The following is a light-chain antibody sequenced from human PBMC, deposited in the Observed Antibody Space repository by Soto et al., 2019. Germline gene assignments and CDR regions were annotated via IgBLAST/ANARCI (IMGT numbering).Light chain of an antibody. CDR3: QQYGSSPNT. V-gene: IGKV3-20*01. CDR1: QRVSSSY. J-gene: IGKJ2*01. CDR2: GAS. Sequence: EIVLTQSPGTLSLSPGERATLSCRASQRVSSSYLAWYQQKPGQAPRLLIYGASSRATGIPDRFSGSGSGPDFTLTISRLEPEDFAVYYCQQYGSSPNTFGQGTKLAIK.